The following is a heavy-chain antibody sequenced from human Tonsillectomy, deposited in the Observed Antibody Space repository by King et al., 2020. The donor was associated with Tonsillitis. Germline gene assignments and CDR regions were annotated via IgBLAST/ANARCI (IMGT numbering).Heavy chain of an antibody. CDR2: ISYDGSNK. V-gene: IGHV3-30-3*01. CDR1: GFTFSSYA. D-gene: IGHD3-22*01. CDR3: ARDKDFYDSSGYYYGYYFDY. J-gene: IGHJ4*02. Sequence: VQLVESGGGVVQPGRSLRLSCAASGFTFSSYAMHWVRQAPGKGLEWVAVISYDGSNKYYADSVKGRFTISRDNSKNTLYLQMNSLRAEDTVVYYCARDKDFYDSSGYYYGYYFDYWGQGTLVTVSS.